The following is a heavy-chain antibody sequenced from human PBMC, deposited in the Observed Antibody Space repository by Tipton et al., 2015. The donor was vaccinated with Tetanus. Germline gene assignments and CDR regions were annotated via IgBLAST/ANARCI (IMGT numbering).Heavy chain of an antibody. V-gene: IGHV4-34*09. J-gene: IGHJ4*02. CDR3: ARDSYYSSRWSFADY. CDR2: INHSGST. Sequence: TLSLTCAVYGASFSDYYWSWIRQAPGKGLEWIGEINHSGSTNHNPSLKSRLTISIDTSKNQFSLELTSVTAADTAVYYCARDSYYSSRWSFADYWGQGTLVTVSS. CDR1: GASFSDYY. D-gene: IGHD3-22*01.